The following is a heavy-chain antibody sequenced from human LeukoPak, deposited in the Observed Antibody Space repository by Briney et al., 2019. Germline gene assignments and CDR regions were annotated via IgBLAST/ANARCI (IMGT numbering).Heavy chain of an antibody. CDR2: LYSGGTT. D-gene: IGHD4/OR15-4a*01. CDR3: ARQSSRLTIFDY. Sequence: GGSLRLSCAASGFTFSSYSMNWVRQAPGKGLEWVSALYSGGTTYYADSVKGRFTISTDNSKNTLYLQMNSLRGEDTAVYYCARQSSRLTIFDYWGQGTLVTVSS. CDR1: GFTFSSYS. V-gene: IGHV3-66*04. J-gene: IGHJ4*02.